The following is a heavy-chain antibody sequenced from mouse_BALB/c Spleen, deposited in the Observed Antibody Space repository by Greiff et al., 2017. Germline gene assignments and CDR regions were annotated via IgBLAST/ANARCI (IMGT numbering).Heavy chain of an antibody. CDR1: GYTFTSYW. Sequence: VQLQQSGAELAKPGASVKMSCKASGYTFTSYWMHWVKQRPGQGLEWIGYINPSTGYTEYNQKFKDKATLTADKSSSTAYMQLSSLTSEDSAVYYCARKGVYRYDVDYAMDYWGQGTSVTVSS. D-gene: IGHD2-14*01. J-gene: IGHJ4*01. CDR3: ARKGVYRYDVDYAMDY. V-gene: IGHV1-7*01. CDR2: INPSTGYT.